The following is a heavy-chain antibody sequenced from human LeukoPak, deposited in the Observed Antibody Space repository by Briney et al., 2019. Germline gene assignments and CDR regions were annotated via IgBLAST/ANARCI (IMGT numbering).Heavy chain of an antibody. J-gene: IGHJ4*02. V-gene: IGHV4-38-2*02. Sequence: KASETLSLTCAVSGYSISSGYYWGWIRQPPGKGLEWIGSIYHSGSTYHNPSLKSRVTISVDTSKNQFSLKLSSVTAADTAVYYCARDRNYYFDYWGQGTLVTVSS. CDR2: IYHSGST. CDR3: ARDRNYYFDY. CDR1: GYSISSGYY. D-gene: IGHD4-11*01.